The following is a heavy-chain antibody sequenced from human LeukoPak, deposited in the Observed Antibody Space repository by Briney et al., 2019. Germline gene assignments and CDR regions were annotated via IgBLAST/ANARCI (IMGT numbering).Heavy chain of an antibody. D-gene: IGHD1-26*01. CDR3: ARALRSGSYYEVDN. CDR1: GYTFTGYY. V-gene: IGHV1-2*02. J-gene: IGHJ4*02. CDR2: INPNSGGT. Sequence: ASVKVSCKASGYTFTGYYMHWVRQAPGQGLEWMGWINPNSGGTNYAQKFQGRVTMTRDTSTSTAYMELSRLRTDDTAVYYCARALRSGSYYEVDNWGQGTLVTVSS.